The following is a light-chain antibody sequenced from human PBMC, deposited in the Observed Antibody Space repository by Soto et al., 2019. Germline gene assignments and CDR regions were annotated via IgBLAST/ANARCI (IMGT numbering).Light chain of an antibody. CDR2: WAS. V-gene: IGKV4-1*01. CDR1: QSVLYSSNNKNY. Sequence: DFVMTQSPDSLAVSLGERATINCKSSQSVLYSSNNKNYLAWYQQKPGQPPKLLILWASTRESGVPDRFSGSGSGTDFTHTISSLQAEDVAVYYCQQYYNPTLTFGPGTKVDI. J-gene: IGKJ3*01. CDR3: QQYYNPTLT.